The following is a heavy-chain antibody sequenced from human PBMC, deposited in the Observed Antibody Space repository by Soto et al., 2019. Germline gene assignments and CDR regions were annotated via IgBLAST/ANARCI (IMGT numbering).Heavy chain of an antibody. CDR3: ARGEYNWNYGTTDYYYYYGMDV. CDR1: GDSVSSKSAA. CDR2: TYYRSKWYN. V-gene: IGHV6-1*01. Sequence: SQTFSLTCAISGDSVSSKSAAWNWIRQSPSRGLEWLGRTYYRSKWYNDYAVSVKSRITINPDTSKNQFSLQLNSVTPEDKAVYYCARGEYNWNYGTTDYYYYYGMDVWGQGTTVTVSS. J-gene: IGHJ6*02. D-gene: IGHD1-7*01.